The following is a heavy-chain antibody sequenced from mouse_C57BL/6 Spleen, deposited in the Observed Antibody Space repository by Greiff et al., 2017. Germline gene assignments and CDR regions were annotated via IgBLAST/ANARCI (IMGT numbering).Heavy chain of an antibody. CDR2: INPYNGGT. J-gene: IGHJ4*01. V-gene: IGHV1-19*01. D-gene: IGHD2-1*01. Sequence: EVQLQQSGPVLVKPGASVKMSCKASGYTFTDYYMNWVKQSHGKSLEWIGVINPYNGGTSYNQKFKGKATLTVDKSSSTAYMELNSLTSEDSAVYYCAREVNYAVDYWGQGTSVTVSS. CDR3: AREVNYAVDY. CDR1: GYTFTDYY.